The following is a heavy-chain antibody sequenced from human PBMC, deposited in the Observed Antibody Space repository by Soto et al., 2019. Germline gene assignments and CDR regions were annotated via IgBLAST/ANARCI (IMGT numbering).Heavy chain of an antibody. V-gene: IGHV3-23*01. D-gene: IGHD2-21*02. CDR1: GFSFGTYT. CDR2: LSDSVGTT. Sequence: PGGSLRLSCAVSGFSFGTYTVNWVRQAPGMGLEWVSGLSDSVGTTHYAYSVKGRFTISRVNSKNTMYLQMSNLRAEDTAVYFCARIGPYCGGDCYPDFDFWGLGTPVTVSS. CDR3: ARIGPYCGGDCYPDFDF. J-gene: IGHJ4*02.